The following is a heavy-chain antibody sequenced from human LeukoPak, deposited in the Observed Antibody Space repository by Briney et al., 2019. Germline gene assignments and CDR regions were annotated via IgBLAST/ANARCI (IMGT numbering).Heavy chain of an antibody. CDR2: LSDSAVSS. CDR3: AKAPDSSGFPSYFGS. J-gene: IGHJ4*02. V-gene: IGHV3-23*01. D-gene: IGHD3-22*01. Sequence: GGSLRLSCAVSGFTFSTFAMNWVRQAPGKGLEWVSSLSDSAVSSYYADSVKGRFTISRDNSKNTLYLQMNSLRAEDTATYYCAKAPDSSGFPSYFGSWGQSTLVAVSS. CDR1: GFTFSTFA.